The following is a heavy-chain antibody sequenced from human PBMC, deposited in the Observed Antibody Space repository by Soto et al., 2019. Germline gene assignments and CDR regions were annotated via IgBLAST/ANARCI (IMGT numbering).Heavy chain of an antibody. Sequence: EVQLVESGGGLVQPGRSLRLSCAASGFTFDDYAMHWVRQAPGKGLEWVSGISWNSGSIGYADSVKGRFTISRDNAKNSLYLQMNSLRAEDTALYYCAKDIVTGYSSSWGYGGEYWYFDLWGRGTLVTVSS. CDR2: ISWNSGSI. V-gene: IGHV3-9*01. CDR3: AKDIVTGYSSSWGYGGEYWYFDL. J-gene: IGHJ2*01. D-gene: IGHD6-13*01. CDR1: GFTFDDYA.